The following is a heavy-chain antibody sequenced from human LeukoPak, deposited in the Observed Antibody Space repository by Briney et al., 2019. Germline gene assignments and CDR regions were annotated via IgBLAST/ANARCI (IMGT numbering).Heavy chain of an antibody. CDR1: GFTFSSYA. Sequence: GGSLRLSCAASGFTFSSYAMSWVRQAPGKGLEWVSAISGSGGSTYYADSVKGRFTLSRDNSKNTLYLQMNSLRAEDTAVYHCARIRNDYDGSGFYDYWGQGTLVSVSS. V-gene: IGHV3-23*01. D-gene: IGHD3-22*01. CDR3: ARIRNDYDGSGFYDY. J-gene: IGHJ4*02. CDR2: ISGSGGST.